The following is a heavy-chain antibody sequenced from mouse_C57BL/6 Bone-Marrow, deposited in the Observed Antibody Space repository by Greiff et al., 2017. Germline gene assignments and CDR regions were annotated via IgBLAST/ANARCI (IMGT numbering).Heavy chain of an antibody. D-gene: IGHD2-1*01. J-gene: IGHJ3*01. CDR2: INPGSGGT. CDR1: GYAFTNYL. Sequence: QVQLQQSGAELVRPGTSVKVSCKASGYAFTNYLIEWVKQRPGQGLEWIGVINPGSGGTNYNEKFKGKATLAADKSSSTAYMQLSSLTSEDSAVYFCAYYGNSAWFAYWGKGTLVTVSA. V-gene: IGHV1-54*01. CDR3: AYYGNSAWFAY.